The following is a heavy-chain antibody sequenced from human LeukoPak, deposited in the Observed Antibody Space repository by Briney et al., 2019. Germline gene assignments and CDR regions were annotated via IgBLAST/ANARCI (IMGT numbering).Heavy chain of an antibody. V-gene: IGHV3-7*03. CDR1: GFTFSSYW. J-gene: IGHJ4*02. Sequence: GGSLRLSCAASGFTFSSYWMSWVRQAPGKGLEWVANIKQDGSEKYYVYSVKGRFTISRDNAKNSLYLQMNSLRAEDTAVYYCARDEFSYSGSYSFYWGQGTLVTVSS. CDR2: IKQDGSEK. CDR3: ARDEFSYSGSYSFY. D-gene: IGHD1-26*01.